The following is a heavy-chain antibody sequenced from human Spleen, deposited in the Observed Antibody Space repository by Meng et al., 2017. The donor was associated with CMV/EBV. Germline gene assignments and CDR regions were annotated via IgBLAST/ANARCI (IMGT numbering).Heavy chain of an antibody. V-gene: IGHV4-59*01. CDR3: ARGYNWNYWAFDY. D-gene: IGHD1-7*01. J-gene: IGHJ4*02. CDR2: IYYSGST. Sequence: QGQLQESGPGLVKPSETLSLTCTVSGGSISSYYWSWIRQPPGKGLEWIGYIYYSGSTNYNPSLKSRVTISVDTSKNQFSLKLSSVTAADTAVYYCARGYNWNYWAFDYWGQGTLVTVSS. CDR1: GGSISSYY.